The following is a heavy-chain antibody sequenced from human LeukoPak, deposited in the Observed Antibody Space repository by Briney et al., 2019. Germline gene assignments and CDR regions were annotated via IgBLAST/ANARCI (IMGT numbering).Heavy chain of an antibody. J-gene: IGHJ5*02. CDR3: ARDARQYSGSYYRGNWFDP. CDR1: GYTFTSYY. Sequence: ASVKDSCKASGYTFTSYYMHWVRQAPGQGLEWMGIINPSCGSTSYAQKLQGRVTMTRDMSTSTVYMELSNLRSEDTAVYYCARDARQYSGSYYRGNWFDPWGQGTLVTVSS. CDR2: INPSCGST. V-gene: IGHV1-46*01. D-gene: IGHD1-26*01.